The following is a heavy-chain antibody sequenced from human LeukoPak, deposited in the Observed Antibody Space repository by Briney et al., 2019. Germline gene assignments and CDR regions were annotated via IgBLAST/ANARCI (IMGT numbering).Heavy chain of an antibody. Sequence: GGSLRLSCAASGFTFSSYWMSWVRQAPGKGLEWVANIKQDGSEKYYVDSVKGRFTISRDNAKNSLYLQMNSLRAEDTAVYYCARAMVRGIPKPYFYSMDVWGQGTTVTVSS. D-gene: IGHD3-10*01. J-gene: IGHJ6*02. V-gene: IGHV3-7*01. CDR3: ARAMVRGIPKPYFYSMDV. CDR2: IKQDGSEK. CDR1: GFTFSSYW.